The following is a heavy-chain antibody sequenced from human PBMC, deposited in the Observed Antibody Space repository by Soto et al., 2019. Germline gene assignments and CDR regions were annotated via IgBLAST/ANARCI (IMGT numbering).Heavy chain of an antibody. D-gene: IGHD6-19*01. V-gene: IGHV1-18*01. J-gene: IGHJ4*02. CDR2: ISAYNGNT. CDR3: ARDLYLIAVAGTVYXFDY. CDR1: GYTFTSYG. Sequence: ASVKVSFKASGYTFTSYGISWVRQAPGQGLEWMGWISAYNGNTNYAQKLQGRVTMTTDTSTSTAYMELRSLRSDDTAVYYCARDLYLIAVAGTVYXFDYWGQGTLVTVSS.